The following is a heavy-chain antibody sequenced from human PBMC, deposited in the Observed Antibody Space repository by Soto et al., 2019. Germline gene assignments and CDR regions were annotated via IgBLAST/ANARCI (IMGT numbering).Heavy chain of an antibody. V-gene: IGHV3-7*05. CDR1: GFTFSSLW. CDR3: ERATRSPDF. CDR2: IKEDGSVK. Sequence: EVQLVESGGDLVQPGGSLRLSCAASGFTFSSLWMTWVRQAPGKGLECVANIKEDGSVKYYFDYVKGRFTISRDNAKNSLYLQMVGLRAEDTAVYYCERATRSPDFRGQGTLVTVSS. J-gene: IGHJ4*02.